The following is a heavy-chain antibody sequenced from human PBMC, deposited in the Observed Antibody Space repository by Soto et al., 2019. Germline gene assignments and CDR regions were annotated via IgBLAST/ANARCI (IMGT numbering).Heavy chain of an antibody. CDR2: ISSSSRSI. CDR3: ARDIPPELLGSSYAGWFDP. V-gene: IGHV3-48*02. CDR1: GFTFSSYS. D-gene: IGHD6-6*01. Sequence: EVQLVESGGGVVQPGGSLRLSCAASGFTFSSYSMNWVRQAPGKGLEWVSYISSSSRSIYYEDSVKGRFTLSRDNAKNSLYLQINSLRDEDTAVYYCARDIPPELLGSSYAGWFDPWGQGTLVTVSS. J-gene: IGHJ5*02.